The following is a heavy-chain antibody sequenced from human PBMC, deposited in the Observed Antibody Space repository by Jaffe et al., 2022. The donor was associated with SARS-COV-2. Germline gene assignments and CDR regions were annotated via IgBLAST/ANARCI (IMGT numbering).Heavy chain of an antibody. J-gene: IGHJ2*01. V-gene: IGHV3-30*04. CDR1: GFTFSSYA. CDR3: ARDPAGVVVIIYWYFDL. CDR2: ISYDGSNK. D-gene: IGHD3-22*01. Sequence: QVQLVESGGGVVQPGRSLRLSCAASGFTFSSYAMHWVRQAPGKGLEWVAVISYDGSNKYYADSVKGRFTISRDNSKNTLYLQMNSLRAEDTAVYYCARDPAGVVVIIYWYFDLWGRGTLVTVSS.